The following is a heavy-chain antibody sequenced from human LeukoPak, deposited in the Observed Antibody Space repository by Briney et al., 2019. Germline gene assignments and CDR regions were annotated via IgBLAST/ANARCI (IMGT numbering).Heavy chain of an antibody. CDR3: ARGGYSGSYHIDY. D-gene: IGHD1-26*01. CDR2: IIPIFGTA. Sequence: KVSCKASGGTFSSYAISWVRQTPGQGLEWMGGIIPIFGTANYAQKFQGRVTITTDESTSTAYMELSSLRSEDTAVYYCARGGYSGSYHIDYWGQGTLVTVSS. CDR1: GGTFSSYA. V-gene: IGHV1-69*05. J-gene: IGHJ4*02.